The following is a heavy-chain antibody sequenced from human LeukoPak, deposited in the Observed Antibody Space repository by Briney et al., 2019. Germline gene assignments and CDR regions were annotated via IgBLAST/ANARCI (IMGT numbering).Heavy chain of an antibody. CDR2: IYYSGST. D-gene: IGHD1-26*01. Sequence: SETLSLTCTVSGGSIGSSTYYWSWIRQPPGKGLEWIGYIYYSGSTSYNPSLKSRVTISVDTSKNQFSLKLSSVTAADTAVYYCAREGARWEPSFSAFDIWGQGTMVTVSS. J-gene: IGHJ3*02. CDR1: GGSIGSSTYY. V-gene: IGHV4-61*01. CDR3: AREGARWEPSFSAFDI.